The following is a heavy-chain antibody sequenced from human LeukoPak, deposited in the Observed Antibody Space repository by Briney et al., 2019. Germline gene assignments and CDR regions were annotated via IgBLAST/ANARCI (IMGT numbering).Heavy chain of an antibody. Sequence: GGSLRLSCAASGFTFSSYAMTWVRQAPGKGLEWVSTISDTDGSTYYADSVKGRFTISRDNAKNSLYLQMNSLRAEDTAVYYCAREGLRFLEWLSNYYYYGMDVWGQGTTVTVSS. V-gene: IGHV3-23*01. CDR1: GFTFSSYA. CDR3: AREGLRFLEWLSNYYYYGMDV. J-gene: IGHJ6*02. D-gene: IGHD3-3*01. CDR2: ISDTDGST.